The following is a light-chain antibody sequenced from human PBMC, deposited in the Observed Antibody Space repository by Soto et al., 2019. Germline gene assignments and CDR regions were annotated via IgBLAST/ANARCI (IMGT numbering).Light chain of an antibody. J-gene: IGLJ1*01. CDR2: SHN. CDR3: AAWDDSLNGYV. Sequence: QSVLTQPPSASGTPGQRVTISCSGRSSNIGSNTVNWYQQLPGTAPKLLIYSHNQRPSGVPDRFSGSQSGTSASLAISGLQSEDEADYYCAAWDDSLNGYVFGTGTKLTVL. V-gene: IGLV1-44*01. CDR1: SSNIGSNT.